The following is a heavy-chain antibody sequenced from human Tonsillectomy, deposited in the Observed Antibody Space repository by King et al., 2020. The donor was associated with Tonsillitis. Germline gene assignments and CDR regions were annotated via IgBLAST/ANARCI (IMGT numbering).Heavy chain of an antibody. J-gene: IGHJ4*02. V-gene: IGHV1-46*03. CDR1: GYTFTSYY. CDR3: ASEWAAAGPWNLFDY. D-gene: IGHD6-13*01. CDR2: INPSGGST. Sequence: QLVQSGAEVKKPGASVKVSCKASGYTFTSYYMHWVRQAPGQGLEWMGIINPSGGSTSYAQKFQGRVTMTRDTSTSTVYMELSSLRSEDTAVYYCASEWAAAGPWNLFDYWGQGTLVTVSS.